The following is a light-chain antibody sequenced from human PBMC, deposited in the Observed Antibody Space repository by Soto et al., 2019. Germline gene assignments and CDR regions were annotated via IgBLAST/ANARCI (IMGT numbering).Light chain of an antibody. V-gene: IGLV2-11*01. Sequence: QSVLTQPRSVSGSPGQSVTISCTGTSSDVGGYKYVSWYQQHPGKAPKLMIYDVSKRPSGVPDRFSGSKSGNTASLTISGLQAEDEAVYYCCSSVGTYVFGTGTKVTVL. CDR3: CSSVGTYV. CDR1: SSDVGGYKY. J-gene: IGLJ1*01. CDR2: DVS.